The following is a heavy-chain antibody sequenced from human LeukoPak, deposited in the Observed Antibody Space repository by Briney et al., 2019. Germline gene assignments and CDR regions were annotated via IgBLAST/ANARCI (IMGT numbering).Heavy chain of an antibody. CDR3: AKAVRSMVTGGGYFDS. V-gene: IGHV3-23*01. CDR2: LSGGGDSR. CDR1: GFAFSNYA. Sequence: GGSLRLSCAASGFAFSNYAMSWVRQAPGKGLEWVSSLSGGGDSRYYADSVMGRFTISRDNSKNTLYLQMNSLRAEDTAVYYCAKAVRSMVTGGGYFDSWGQGTLVAVSS. J-gene: IGHJ4*02. D-gene: IGHD3-10*01.